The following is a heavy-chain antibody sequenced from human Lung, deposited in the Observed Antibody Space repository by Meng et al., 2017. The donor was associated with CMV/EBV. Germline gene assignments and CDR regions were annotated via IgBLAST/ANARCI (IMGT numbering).Heavy chain of an antibody. CDR1: GHSLTTYA. V-gene: IGHV1-3*01. CDR2: INAGNGNT. J-gene: IGHJ4*02. CDR3: ARTGCSSSSCYDY. Sequence: GELVHCGAGLKKPGASVKVSCKASGHSLTTYARHWVRQAPGQRLEWMGWINAGNGNTKYSEKFQSRVTITRDTAASTAYMEQSSLRSEDTAVYYCARTGCSSSSCYDYWGQGTLVTVSS. D-gene: IGHD2-2*01.